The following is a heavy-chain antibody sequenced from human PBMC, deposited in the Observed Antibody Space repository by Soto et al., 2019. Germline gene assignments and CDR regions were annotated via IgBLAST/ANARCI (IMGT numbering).Heavy chain of an antibody. Sequence: GSLRLSCAASGVTDCSYALWWVRQAPGKGLEWVSGISGSGDSTYYADSVKGRFTISRDNSKNTLYLQMNSLRAEDTAVYYCAKGVPGIAVAGTGYFQHWGQGTLGTVSS. V-gene: IGHV3-23*01. CDR2: ISGSGDST. CDR1: GVTDCSYA. D-gene: IGHD6-19*01. J-gene: IGHJ1*01. CDR3: AKGVPGIAVAGTGYFQH.